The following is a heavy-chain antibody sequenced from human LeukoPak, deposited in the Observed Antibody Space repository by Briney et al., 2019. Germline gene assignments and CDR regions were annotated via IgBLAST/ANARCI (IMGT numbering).Heavy chain of an antibody. Sequence: PGKGLEWVSSVSSSSYIYYADSVKGRFTISRDNAKNSLYLQMNSLRAEDTAVYYCARDRALDYWGQGTLVTVSS. J-gene: IGHJ4*02. CDR2: VSSSSYI. V-gene: IGHV3-69-1*01. CDR3: ARDRALDY.